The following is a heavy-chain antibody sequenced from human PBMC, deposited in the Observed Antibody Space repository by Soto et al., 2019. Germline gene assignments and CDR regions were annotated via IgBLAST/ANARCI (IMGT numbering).Heavy chain of an antibody. CDR3: ARALATSSGYYPIDY. CDR1: GGSISSSNW. CDR2: IYHSGST. Sequence: SETLSLTCAVSGGSISSSNWWSWVRQPPGKGLEWIGEIYHSGSTNYNPSLKSRVTISVDKSKNQFSLKLSSVTAADTAVYYCARALATSSGYYPIDYWGQGTLVTVSS. D-gene: IGHD3-22*01. V-gene: IGHV4-4*02. J-gene: IGHJ4*02.